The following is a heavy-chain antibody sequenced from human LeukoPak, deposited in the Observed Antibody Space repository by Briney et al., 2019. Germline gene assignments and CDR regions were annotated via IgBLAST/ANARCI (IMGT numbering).Heavy chain of an antibody. CDR1: GSSISSYY. CDR2: IHHSGST. CDR3: ETSRSENYLYGFDI. J-gene: IGHJ3*02. Sequence: SETLSLTCTVSGSSISSYYWSWTRHLPGKGLEWIGYIHHSGSTNFNPSLKSRVTMPLDTSKKQVSLKLSSVTAADTAVYYCETSRSENYLYGFDIWGQGTMVTVSS. D-gene: IGHD1-7*01. V-gene: IGHV4-59*01.